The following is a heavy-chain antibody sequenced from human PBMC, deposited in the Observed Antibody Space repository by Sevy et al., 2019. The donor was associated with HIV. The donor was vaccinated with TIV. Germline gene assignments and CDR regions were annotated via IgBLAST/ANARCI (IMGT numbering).Heavy chain of an antibody. CDR1: GDSITSSSYY. CDR3: ARRAYGSSHYFDY. V-gene: IGHV4-39*02. J-gene: IGHJ4*02. Sequence: SETLSLTSSVSGDSITSSSYYWGWIRQPPGKGLEWIGIIYYRGNTYYNPSLKSRVTIFVDTPKNHFSLKLTSVTAADTAFYYCARRAYGSSHYFDYWGQGTLVTVSS. D-gene: IGHD6-13*01. CDR2: IYYRGNT.